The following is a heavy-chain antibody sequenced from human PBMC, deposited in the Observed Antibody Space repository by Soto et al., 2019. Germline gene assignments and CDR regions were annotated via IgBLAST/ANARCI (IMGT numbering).Heavy chain of an antibody. CDR1: GYTFTSYY. V-gene: IGHV1-46*01. D-gene: IGHD6-13*01. CDR3: ARDALSSSWVNNWFDP. J-gene: IGHJ5*02. Sequence: QVQLVQSGAEVKKPGASVKVSCKASGYTFTSYYMHWVRQAPGQGLEWMGIINPSGGSTSYAQKFQGRVTMIRDTSTRTVYMELSSLRSEDTAVYYCARDALSSSWVNNWFDPWGQGTLVTVSS. CDR2: INPSGGST.